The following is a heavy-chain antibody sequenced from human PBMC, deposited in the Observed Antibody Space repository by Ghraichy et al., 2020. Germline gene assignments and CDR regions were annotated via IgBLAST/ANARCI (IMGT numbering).Heavy chain of an antibody. V-gene: IGHV4-39*01. CDR2: IYYSGNT. CDR1: GGSISSSGYS. D-gene: IGHD3-16*01. CDR3: ARLGGFDYYMDV. Sequence: LETLSLTCTVSGGSISSSGYSWVWIRQPPGKGLEWIGNIYYSGNTYYNPSLKSRVTISVDTSKNQFSLKLSSVTAADTAVYYCARLGGFDYYMDVWGKGTTGTVSS. J-gene: IGHJ6*03.